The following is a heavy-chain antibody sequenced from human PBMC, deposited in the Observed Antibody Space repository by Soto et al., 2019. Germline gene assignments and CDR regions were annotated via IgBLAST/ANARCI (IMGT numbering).Heavy chain of an antibody. Sequence: EVQLLESGGGLVQPGGSLRLSCAASGFTFGNYAMIWVRQAPGKGLEWVSTISGGGDGTYYADSVRGRFTISRENSRNTVYLQMNSLRAEDTAVYYCAKKGLGSFATYCSTGDCHYAFDIWGQGTMVTVSS. D-gene: IGHD2-15*01. CDR1: GFTFGNYA. J-gene: IGHJ3*02. CDR2: ISGGGDGT. CDR3: AKKGLGSFATYCSTGDCHYAFDI. V-gene: IGHV3-23*01.